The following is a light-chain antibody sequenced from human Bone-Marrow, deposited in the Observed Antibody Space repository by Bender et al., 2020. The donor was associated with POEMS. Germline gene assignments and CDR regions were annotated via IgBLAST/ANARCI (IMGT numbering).Light chain of an antibody. J-gene: IGLJ2*01. CDR1: VFPRQY. Sequence: SHELKQPPSVSVSPGQTVRITCSGDVFPRQYAYWYQQKPGQAPLLIIYKDSERPSGIPERFSGSGSGTTVTLTIVGVQPEDEADYYCQSADIDSTLVFGGGTKLTVL. CDR2: KDS. CDR3: QSADIDSTLV. V-gene: IGLV3-25*03.